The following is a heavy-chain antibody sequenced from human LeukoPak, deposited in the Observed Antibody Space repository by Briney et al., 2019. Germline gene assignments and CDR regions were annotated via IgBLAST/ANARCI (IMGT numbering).Heavy chain of an antibody. CDR1: GYNFTNFW. Sequence: GESLKISCKGSGYNFTNFWIGWVRQMPGKGLEWMGIIYPGDSDTRYSPSFQGQVTISADKSISTAYLQWSSLKASDTAMYYCARSSVEVAAQIDYWGQGTLVTVSS. J-gene: IGHJ4*02. CDR2: IYPGDSDT. CDR3: ARSSVEVAAQIDY. D-gene: IGHD2-15*01. V-gene: IGHV5-51*01.